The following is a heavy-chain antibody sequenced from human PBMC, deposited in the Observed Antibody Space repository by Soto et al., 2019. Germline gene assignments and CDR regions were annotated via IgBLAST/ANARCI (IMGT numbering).Heavy chain of an antibody. Sequence: EVQLVESGVGLVQPGGSLRLSCAASGFTFGNYWMHWVRQAPGKGPEWVSRMTSDGRTTQYADAVKGRFTVSRDNAKNTLYLQMNSLRAEDTAVYYCARAEVDYWGPGTLVTVSS. V-gene: IGHV3-74*03. CDR1: GFTFGNYW. J-gene: IGHJ4*02. CDR3: ARAEVDY. CDR2: MTSDGRTT.